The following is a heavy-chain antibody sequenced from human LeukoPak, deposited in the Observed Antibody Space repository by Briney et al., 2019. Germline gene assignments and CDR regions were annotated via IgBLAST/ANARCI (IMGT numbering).Heavy chain of an antibody. CDR1: GFTFSNYW. V-gene: IGHV3-74*01. CDR3: ARVGYAFDI. J-gene: IGHJ3*02. CDR2: INSDGSST. Sequence: PGGSLRLSCAASGFTFSNYWIHWVRQVPGKGPVWVSRINSDGSSTSYAESVKGRFTISRDNAKNSLYLQMNSLRDEDTAVYYCARVGYAFDIWGQGTMVTVSS.